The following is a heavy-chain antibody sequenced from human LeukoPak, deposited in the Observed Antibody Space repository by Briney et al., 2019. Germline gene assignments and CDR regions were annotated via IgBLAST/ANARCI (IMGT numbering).Heavy chain of an antibody. CDR2: IYDSGT. V-gene: IGHV4-59*01. D-gene: IGHD3-10*01. Sequence: SETLSLTCTVPDGSITRNYCSWIPQPAGKGLECIGHIYDSGTNYNPSLKSRASISLDTSKNQFSLKLSSVTAPDTAVSYRARFGELGIVSWYFDLWGRGTLVTVSS. CDR1: DGSITRNY. J-gene: IGHJ2*01. CDR3: ARFGELGIVSWYFDL.